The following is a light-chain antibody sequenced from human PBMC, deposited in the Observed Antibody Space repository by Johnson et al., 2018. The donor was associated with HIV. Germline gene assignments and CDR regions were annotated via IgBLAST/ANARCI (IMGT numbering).Light chain of an antibody. J-gene: IGLJ1*01. CDR2: DNN. CDR3: GTWDSSLSAYV. V-gene: IGLV1-51*01. Sequence: QSVLTQPPSVSAAPGQKVTISCSGSSSNIANIYVSWYQQLPGTAPKLLIYDNNNRPSGIPERFSGSKSGTSATLGITGLQTGDEADYYCGTWDSSLSAYVFGTWTKVTVL. CDR1: SSNIANIY.